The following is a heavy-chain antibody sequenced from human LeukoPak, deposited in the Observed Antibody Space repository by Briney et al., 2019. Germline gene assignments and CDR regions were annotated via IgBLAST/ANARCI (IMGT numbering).Heavy chain of an antibody. J-gene: IGHJ4*02. V-gene: IGHV7-4-1*02. CDR2: INTNTGNP. D-gene: IGHD3-10*01. CDR1: GYTFTSYA. CDR3: ARVGTMVRGVITGSTLFDY. Sequence: EASVKVSCTASGYTFTSYAMNWVRQAPGQGLEWMGWINTNTGNPTYAQGFTGRFVFSLDTSVSTAYLQISSLKAEDTAVYYCARVGTMVRGVITGSTLFDYWGQGTLVTVSS.